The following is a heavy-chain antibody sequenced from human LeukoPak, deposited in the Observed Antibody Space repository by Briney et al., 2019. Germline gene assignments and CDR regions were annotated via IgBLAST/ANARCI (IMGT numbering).Heavy chain of an antibody. V-gene: IGHV1-18*01. CDR3: ARGLFFGIRPLGELSD. D-gene: IGHD3-16*02. CDR1: GYTFTSYG. Sequence: ASVKVSCKASGYTFTSYGISWVRQAPGQGLEWMGWISAYNGNTNYAQKLQGRVTMTPDTSTSTAYTELRSLRSDDTAVYYCARGLFFGIRPLGELSDWGQGTLVTVSS. CDR2: ISAYNGNT. J-gene: IGHJ4*02.